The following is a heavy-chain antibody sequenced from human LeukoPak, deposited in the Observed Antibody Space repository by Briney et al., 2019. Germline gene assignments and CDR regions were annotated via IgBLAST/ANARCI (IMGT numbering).Heavy chain of an antibody. CDR1: GGTFSSYA. D-gene: IGHD6-19*01. J-gene: IGHJ4*02. Sequence: SVKVSCKASGGTFSSYAISWVRQAPGQGLEWMGRIIPIFGTANYAQKFQGRVTITTDESTSTAYVELSSLRSEDTAVYYCARGRTGSSGWYGYWGQGTLVTVSS. V-gene: IGHV1-69*05. CDR3: ARGRTGSSGWYGY. CDR2: IIPIFGTA.